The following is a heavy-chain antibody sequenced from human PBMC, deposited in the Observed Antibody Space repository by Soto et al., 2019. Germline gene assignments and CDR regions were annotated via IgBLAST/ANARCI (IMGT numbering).Heavy chain of an antibody. J-gene: IGHJ5*02. CDR1: GGSIISTISY. V-gene: IGHV4-39*01. D-gene: IGHD3-10*01. Sequence: SETLSLTCTVSGGSIISTISYWGWIRQPPGKGLEWIGSIHYSGSTYYNPSLKSRVTISVDTSKNQFSLKLSSVTAADTAVYYGASYYYSSDSYYSAGYWFDPWGQGTLVTVSS. CDR2: IHYSGST. CDR3: ASYYYSSDSYYSAGYWFDP.